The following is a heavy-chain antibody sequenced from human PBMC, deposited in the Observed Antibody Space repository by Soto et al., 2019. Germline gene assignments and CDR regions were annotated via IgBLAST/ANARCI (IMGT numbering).Heavy chain of an antibody. CDR1: GGSISSGDYY. D-gene: IGHD3-3*01. Sequence: SETLSLTCTVSGGSISSGDYYWSWIRQPPGKGLEWIGYIYYSGSTYYNPSLKSRVTISVDTSKNQFSLKLSSVTAADTAVYYCARYRDLRFLRQIYYFDYWGQGTLVTVSS. CDR3: ARYRDLRFLRQIYYFDY. CDR2: IYYSGST. J-gene: IGHJ4*02. V-gene: IGHV4-30-4*01.